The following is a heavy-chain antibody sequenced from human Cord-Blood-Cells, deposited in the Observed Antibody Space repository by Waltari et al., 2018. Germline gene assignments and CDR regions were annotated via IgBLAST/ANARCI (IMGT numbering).Heavy chain of an antibody. V-gene: IGHV4-34*01. CDR3: ARGRGCRSYWYFDL. J-gene: IGHJ2*01. CDR2: INHSGST. Sequence: QVQLQQWGAGLLKPSETLSPPCAVFGGSFRGYYWSWIRQPPGKGLGWIGEINHSGSTKYSPSLKSRVTISVDTAKHQFSLTLSSVAAADTAVYYCARGRGCRSYWYFDLWGRGTLVTVSS. CDR1: GGSFRGYY. D-gene: IGHD2-15*01.